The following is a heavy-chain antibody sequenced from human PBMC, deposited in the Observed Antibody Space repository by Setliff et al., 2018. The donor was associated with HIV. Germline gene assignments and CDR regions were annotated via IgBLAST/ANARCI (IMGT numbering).Heavy chain of an antibody. CDR3: ARNVPGIVPRRVGFDP. V-gene: IGHV1-2*02. Sequence: ASVKVSCKASGYTFTDYYTHWVRQAPGQGLEWMGWINPDTGGTNSAQRFQGRVTMTRDMSITTAYMELSSLKSDDTAMYYCARNVPGIVPRRVGFDPWGQGTLVTVSS. J-gene: IGHJ5*02. CDR1: GYTFTDYY. CDR2: INPDTGGT. D-gene: IGHD1-26*01.